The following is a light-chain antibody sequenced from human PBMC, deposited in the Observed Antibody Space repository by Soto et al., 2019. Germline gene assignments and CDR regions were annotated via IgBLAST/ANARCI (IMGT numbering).Light chain of an antibody. CDR2: DAS. Sequence: SPATLSLSPGERATLSCRASQSVSSYLAWYQQKPGQAPRLLIYDASNRATGIPARFSGSGSGTDFTLTISSLEPEDFAVYYCQQRSNTFGQGTRLEI. CDR3: QQRSNT. J-gene: IGKJ5*01. V-gene: IGKV3-11*01. CDR1: QSVSSY.